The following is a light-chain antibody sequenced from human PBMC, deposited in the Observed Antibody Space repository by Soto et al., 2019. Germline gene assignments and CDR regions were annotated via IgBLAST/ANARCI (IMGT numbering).Light chain of an antibody. CDR1: RDVGSG. J-gene: IGKJ1*01. Sequence: QMTQSPSSLSASVGEKIIITCRASRDVGSGVSWYQQKPGQAPKLLIYAASNLYTGVPSRFSGSRSGTEFTLTISSLQPEDFASYYCLQDYGDSWTFGQGTKVDIK. CDR3: LQDYGDSWT. CDR2: AAS. V-gene: IGKV1-6*01.